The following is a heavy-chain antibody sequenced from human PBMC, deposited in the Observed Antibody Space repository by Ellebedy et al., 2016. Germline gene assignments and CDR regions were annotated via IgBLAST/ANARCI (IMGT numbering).Heavy chain of an antibody. CDR3: ARDLHVTTGTTLFAFDI. CDR1: GFTFSSYD. CDR2: IGTAGDT. D-gene: IGHD1-1*01. V-gene: IGHV3-13*04. Sequence: GESLKISXAASGFTFSSYDMHWVRQATGKGLEWVSAIGTAGDTYYPGSVKGRFTISRENAKNSLYLQMNSLRAGDTAVYYCARDLHVTTGTTLFAFDIWGQGTMVTVSS. J-gene: IGHJ3*02.